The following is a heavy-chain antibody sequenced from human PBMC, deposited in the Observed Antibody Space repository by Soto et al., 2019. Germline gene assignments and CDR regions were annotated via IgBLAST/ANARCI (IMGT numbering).Heavy chain of an antibody. CDR2: IYCDDDK. J-gene: IGHJ4*02. CDR3: AHRVLRTVFGLVTTTAIYFDF. V-gene: IGHV2-5*02. D-gene: IGHD3-3*01. CDR1: GFSLTTSGVG. Sequence: QITLNESGPTVVRPTETLTLTCRFSGFSLTTSGVGVGWIRQSPGKAPEWLALIYCDDDKRYSASLKSRLTITKDNTKNQVVLTVSDLDPTDTATYYCAHRVLRTVFGLVTTTAIYFDFWGQGTPVAVSS.